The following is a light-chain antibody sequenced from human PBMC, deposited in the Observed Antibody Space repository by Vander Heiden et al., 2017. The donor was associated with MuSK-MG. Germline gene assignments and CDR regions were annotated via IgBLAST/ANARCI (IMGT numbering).Light chain of an antibody. J-gene: IGLJ3*02. V-gene: IGLV6-57*02. CDR2: EDN. CDR3: QSYDSTSWV. Sequence: FMLTQAHSPSESPGKTVTIACTGSSGTIASNLGQWYQQRPASDPTTAVYEDNQRPSGVPDRFSGSIDSSSSYASLTVSRLKTEDVADYYCQSYDSTSWVVGGENKL. CDR1: SGTIASNL.